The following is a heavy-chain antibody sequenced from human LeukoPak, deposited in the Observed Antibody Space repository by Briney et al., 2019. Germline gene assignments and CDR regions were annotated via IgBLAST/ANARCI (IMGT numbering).Heavy chain of an antibody. CDR2: IKQDGSEK. J-gene: IGHJ4*02. CDR3: ARELYGSGSYWVY. V-gene: IGHV3-7*01. Sequence: GGSLRLSCAASGFTFSSYWMSWVRQAPGKGLEWVANIKQDGSEKYYVDSVKGRFTISRDNAKNSLYLQMNSLRAEDTAVYYCARELYGSGSYWVYWGQGTLVTVSS. CDR1: GFTFSSYW. D-gene: IGHD3-10*01.